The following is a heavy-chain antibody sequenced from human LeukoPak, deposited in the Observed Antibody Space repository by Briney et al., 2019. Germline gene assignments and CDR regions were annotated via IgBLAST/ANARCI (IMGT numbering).Heavy chain of an antibody. CDR2: INHNGNVN. CDR3: ARGGGLDV. CDR1: GFALSSHW. Sequence: GGSLRLSCAASGFALSSHWMTWVRQVPGKGLEWVASINHNGNVNYYVDSVKGRFTISRDNAKNSLYLQMSNLRAEDTAVYFCARGGGLDVWGQGATVTVSS. V-gene: IGHV3-7*03. D-gene: IGHD3-16*01. J-gene: IGHJ6*02.